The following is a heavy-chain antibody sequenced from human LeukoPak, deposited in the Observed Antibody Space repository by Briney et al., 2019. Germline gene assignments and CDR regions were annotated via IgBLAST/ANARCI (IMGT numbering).Heavy chain of an antibody. Sequence: SETLSLTCTVSGGSISSHYWSWIRQPPGKGLEWIGYIYYSGSTKFNPSLKSRVTIPVDTSKNQFSLKLSSVTAADTAVYYCARGGGVTYYDSTGYLWYFDYWGQGTLVTVSS. CDR3: ARGGGVTYYDSTGYLWYFDY. J-gene: IGHJ4*02. CDR1: GGSISSHY. D-gene: IGHD3-22*01. V-gene: IGHV4-59*11. CDR2: IYYSGST.